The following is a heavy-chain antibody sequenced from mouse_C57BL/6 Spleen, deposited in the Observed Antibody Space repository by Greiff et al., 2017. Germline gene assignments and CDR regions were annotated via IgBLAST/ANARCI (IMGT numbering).Heavy chain of an antibody. D-gene: IGHD2-5*01. CDR2: INYDGSST. V-gene: IGHV5-16*01. Sequence: EVQRVESEGGLVQPGSSMKLSCTASGFTFSDYYMAWVRQVPEKGLEWVANINYDGSSTYYLDSLKSRFIISRDNAKNILYLQMSSLKSEDTATYYCARGGSNYYFDDWGQGTTLTVSS. CDR1: GFTFSDYY. J-gene: IGHJ2*01. CDR3: ARGGSNYYFDD.